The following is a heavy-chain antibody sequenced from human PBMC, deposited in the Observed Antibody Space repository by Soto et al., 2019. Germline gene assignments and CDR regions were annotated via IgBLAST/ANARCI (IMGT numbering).Heavy chain of an antibody. D-gene: IGHD3-10*01. Sequence: GGSLRLSCAASGFTSSTYGMSWVRQAPGKGPEWVSIIRGSSDSTYYADSVKGRFTISRDTAKNAVYLQMNRLRAEDTAVYYCAKDLGSGGYHYYGMDVWGQGTTVTVSS. J-gene: IGHJ6*02. V-gene: IGHV3-23*01. CDR3: AKDLGSGGYHYYGMDV. CDR1: GFTSSTYG. CDR2: IRGSSDST.